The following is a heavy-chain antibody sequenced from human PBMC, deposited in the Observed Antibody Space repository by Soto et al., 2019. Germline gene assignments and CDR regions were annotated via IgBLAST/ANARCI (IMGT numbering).Heavy chain of an antibody. J-gene: IGHJ4*02. D-gene: IGHD3-9*01. CDR2: MSGSGGST. V-gene: IGHV3-23*01. Sequence: GGSLRLSCAASGFPFSSYALSWVRQAPGKGLEWVSSMSGSGGSTYYADSVKGRFTLSRDNSKNTLYLQMNSLSAQHTAVYYCAKDVLRYFDGSLDYWAQGTMVTVSS. CDR3: AKDVLRYFDGSLDY. CDR1: GFPFSSYA.